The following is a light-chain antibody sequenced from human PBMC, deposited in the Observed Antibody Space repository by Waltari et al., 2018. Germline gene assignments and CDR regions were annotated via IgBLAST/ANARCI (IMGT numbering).Light chain of an antibody. CDR1: SSDVGGWNY. CDR3: SSYRGSSSWV. Sequence: QSALTQPASVSGSPGQSITISCTGTSSDVGGWNYVSWYQQHPGRAPKLIIYGVTNRPSGVSNRFSGSKSGNTASLTISGLQAEDESVYYCSSYRGSSSWVFGGGTKVTVL. V-gene: IGLV2-14*03. CDR2: GVT. J-gene: IGLJ3*02.